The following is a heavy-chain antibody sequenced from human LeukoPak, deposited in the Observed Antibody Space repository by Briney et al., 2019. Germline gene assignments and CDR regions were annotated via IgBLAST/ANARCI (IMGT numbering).Heavy chain of an antibody. CDR2: IYYSGNT. D-gene: IGHD6-25*01. V-gene: IGHV4-59*08. Sequence: SETLSLTCTVSGGSISSYYWSWIRQPPGMGLEWIAYIYYSGNTRYNPSLKSRVTISVDTSRNQFSLKLSSVTAADTAVYYCARLRLHYYYYYGMDVWGQGTTVTVSS. CDR1: GGSISSYY. CDR3: ARLRLHYYYYYGMDV. J-gene: IGHJ6*02.